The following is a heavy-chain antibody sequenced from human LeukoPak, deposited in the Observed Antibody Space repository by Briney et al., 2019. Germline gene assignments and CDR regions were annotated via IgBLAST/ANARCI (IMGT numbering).Heavy chain of an antibody. Sequence: SGPTLVKPTQTLTLTFTIYGFSFITSRMWVSWIRQPPGKALERLAVIDWDDYTNYSTSLKTRLTISKDTSKNQVVLTMTYMDPVDTATYYCARTPYTSDWRELDYWGQGTLVTVSS. CDR3: ARTPYTSDWRELDY. D-gene: IGHD6-19*01. CDR2: IDWDDYT. V-gene: IGHV2-70*13. CDR1: GFSFITSRMW. J-gene: IGHJ4*02.